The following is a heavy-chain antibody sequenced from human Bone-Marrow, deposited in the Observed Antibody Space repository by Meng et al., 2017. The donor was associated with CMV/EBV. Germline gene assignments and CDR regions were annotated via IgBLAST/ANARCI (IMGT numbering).Heavy chain of an antibody. Sequence: SVKVSCKAYGYTFTSYYMHWVRQAPGQGLEWMGIINPSGGSTSYAQKFQGRVTMTRDTSTSTVYMELSSLRSEDTAVYYCARGGGYCSSTSCYRSAAYYYYGMDVWGQGTTVTVSS. V-gene: IGHV1-46*01. CDR2: INPSGGST. D-gene: IGHD2-2*02. CDR1: GYTFTSYY. J-gene: IGHJ6*02. CDR3: ARGGGYCSSTSCYRSAAYYYYGMDV.